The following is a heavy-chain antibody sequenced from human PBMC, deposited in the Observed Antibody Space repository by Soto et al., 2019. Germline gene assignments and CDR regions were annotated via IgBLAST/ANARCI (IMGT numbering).Heavy chain of an antibody. V-gene: IGHV3-30*04. CDR1: GITFSGYA. CDR2: ISYDGRDK. CDR3: ARDAVSSHFYYYGMDV. Sequence: ESGGGVVQPGRSLRLSCAASGITFSGYAMHWVRQAPGKGLEWVALISYDGRDKYYADSVRGRFTISRDTSKNTLYLQMDSLRSEDTAVYYCARDAVSSHFYYYGMDVWGQGTTVTVSS. J-gene: IGHJ6*02.